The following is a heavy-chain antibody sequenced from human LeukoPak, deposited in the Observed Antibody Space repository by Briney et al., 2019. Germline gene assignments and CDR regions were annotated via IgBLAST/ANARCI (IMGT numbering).Heavy chain of an antibody. CDR1: GGSISSSSYY. Sequence: KSSETQSLTCTVSGGSISSSSYYWGWIRQPPGKGLEWIGSIYYSGSTYYNPSLKSRVTISVDTSKNQFSLKLSSVTAADTAVYYCATIMITFGGPGGIWGQGTMVTVSS. D-gene: IGHD3-16*01. J-gene: IGHJ3*02. CDR3: ATIMITFGGPGGI. V-gene: IGHV4-39*07. CDR2: IYYSGST.